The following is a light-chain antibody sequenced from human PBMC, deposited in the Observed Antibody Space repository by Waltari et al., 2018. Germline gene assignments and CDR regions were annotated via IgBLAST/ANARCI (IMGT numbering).Light chain of an antibody. V-gene: IGLV1-51*01. Sequence: QSVLTQPPSVSAAPGQKVTISCSGSSSNIGNYFVSWYHQLPGATPKLLIYDNNKRPPGSPDRFAASKSGTSATLDITGRQIGDEADYYCATWENSLTAVVFGGGTKLTVL. J-gene: IGLJ2*01. CDR2: DNN. CDR1: SSNIGNYF. CDR3: ATWENSLTAVV.